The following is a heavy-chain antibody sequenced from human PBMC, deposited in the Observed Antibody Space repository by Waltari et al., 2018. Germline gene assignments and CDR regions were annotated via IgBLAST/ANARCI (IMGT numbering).Heavy chain of an antibody. CDR3: ARGILSSGKYYYYMDV. CDR1: GGSISSYY. CDR2: IYYSGST. V-gene: IGHV4-59*01. D-gene: IGHD3-10*01. Sequence: QVQLQESGPGLVKPSETLSLTCTVSGGSISSYYWRWIRQPPGKGLEWIGYIYYSGSTNYNPSLKSRVTISVDTSKNQFSLKLSSVTAADTAVYYCARGILSSGKYYYYMDVWGKGTTVTVSS. J-gene: IGHJ6*03.